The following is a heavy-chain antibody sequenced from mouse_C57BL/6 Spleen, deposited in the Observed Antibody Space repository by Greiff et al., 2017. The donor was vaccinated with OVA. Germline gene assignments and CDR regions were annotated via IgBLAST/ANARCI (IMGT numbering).Heavy chain of an antibody. V-gene: IGHV1-50*01. CDR3: VYGSSFAMDY. CDR2: IDPSDSYT. CDR1: GYTFTSYW. J-gene: IGHJ4*01. D-gene: IGHD1-1*01. Sequence: VKLQQPGAELVNHKSAVKLSCKASGYTFTSYWMQWVKQRPGQGLEWIGEIDPSDSYTNYNQKFKGKATLTVDTSSSTAYMQLSSLTSEDSAVYYCVYGSSFAMDYWGQGTSVTVSS.